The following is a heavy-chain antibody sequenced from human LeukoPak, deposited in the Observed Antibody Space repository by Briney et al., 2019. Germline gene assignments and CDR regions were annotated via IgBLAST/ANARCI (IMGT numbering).Heavy chain of an antibody. J-gene: IGHJ4*02. D-gene: IGHD2-15*01. V-gene: IGHV3-9*01. CDR3: VRDKCRGSCYEFDF. Sequence: GGSLRLSCAASGFIFDDYGMHWVRQVPGKGLEWVSGISWNSATIAYADSVKGRFTISRDNAKNSLNLQMNSLTVEDRALYYCVRDKCRGSCYEFDFWAQGTLVTVSS. CDR1: GFIFDDYG. CDR2: ISWNSATI.